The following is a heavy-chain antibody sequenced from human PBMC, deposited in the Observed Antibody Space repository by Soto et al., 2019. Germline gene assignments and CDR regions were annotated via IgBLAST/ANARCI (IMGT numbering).Heavy chain of an antibody. CDR2: IDPSDSQT. D-gene: IGHD6-13*01. CDR3: AGQICDSGTGPNFQYYFES. V-gene: IGHV5-10-1*01. J-gene: IGHJ4*02. Sequence: GESLKISCKRAGYSVAGYWITWVRQKPGKGLEWMGRIDPSDSQTYYSPSFRGHVTISVTKSITTVFLQWSSLRASDPAMYYCAGQICDSGTGPNFQYYFESWRQRSPGAVAS. CDR1: GYSVAGYW.